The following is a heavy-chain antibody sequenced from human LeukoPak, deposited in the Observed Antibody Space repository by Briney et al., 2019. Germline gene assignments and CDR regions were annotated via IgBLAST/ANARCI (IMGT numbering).Heavy chain of an antibody. D-gene: IGHD6-13*01. CDR3: AKIAAAGTDY. CDR1: GFTFSSYG. J-gene: IGHJ4*02. Sequence: GGSLRLSCAASGFTFSSYGMHWVRQAPGKGLEWVAVISYDGSNKYYADSVKGRFTISRDNSKNTLYLQMNSLRAEDTAMYYCAKIAAAGTDYWGQGTLVTVSS. V-gene: IGHV3-30*18. CDR2: ISYDGSNK.